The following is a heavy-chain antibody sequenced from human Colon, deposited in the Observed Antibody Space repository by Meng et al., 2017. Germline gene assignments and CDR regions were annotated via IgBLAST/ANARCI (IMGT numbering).Heavy chain of an antibody. CDR3: ATDLARMRGRSGWYYFDY. Sequence: GESLKISCAASGFTFSSYAMHWVRQAPGKGLEWVAAISYDGSNKYYADSVKGRFTISRDNSKNTLYLQMHSLRAEDTAVYYCATDLARMRGRSGWYYFDYWGQGTLVTVSS. V-gene: IGHV3-30*01. CDR2: ISYDGSNK. D-gene: IGHD6-19*01. J-gene: IGHJ4*02. CDR1: GFTFSSYA.